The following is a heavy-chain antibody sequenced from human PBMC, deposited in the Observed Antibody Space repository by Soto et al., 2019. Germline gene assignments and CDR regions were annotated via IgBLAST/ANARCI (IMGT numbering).Heavy chain of an antibody. V-gene: IGHV3-23*01. D-gene: IGHD6-19*01. CDR2: ISGRAGST. Sequence: EVQLLESGGGLVQPGGSLRLSCAASGVTCSSYAMSWVRQAPGKGLEWVSAISGRAGSTYYADSVKGRFTISRDTSKNTLYLQMNSLRAEDTAVYYCAKAQRLSKKVAGIEEYWRQGTLVTVSA. CDR1: GVTCSSYA. J-gene: IGHJ4*02. CDR3: AKAQRLSKKVAGIEEY.